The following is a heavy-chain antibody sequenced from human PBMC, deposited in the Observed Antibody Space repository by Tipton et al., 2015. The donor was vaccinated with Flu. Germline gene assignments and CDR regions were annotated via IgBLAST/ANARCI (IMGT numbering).Heavy chain of an antibody. CDR2: ISGSGDST. CDR1: GFTFSSYG. J-gene: IGHJ6*02. Sequence: SLRLSCAASGFTFSSYGMSWVRQAPGKGLEWVSAISGSGDSTYYADSVKGRFTISRDNSKNTLYLQMNSLRADDTAIYYCAKRDPVYDSSMDVWGQGASVTVSS. V-gene: IGHV3-23*01. CDR3: AKRDPVYDSSMDV.